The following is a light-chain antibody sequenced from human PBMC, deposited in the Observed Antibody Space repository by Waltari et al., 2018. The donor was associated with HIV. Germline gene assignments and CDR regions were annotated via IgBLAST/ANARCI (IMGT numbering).Light chain of an antibody. Sequence: TVLMRSPCTLSVSPGGRATCSCRASQSVSSNYLAWYQQKPGQAPRLLIYGASSRATGIPDRFSGSGSGTDFTLTINRLEAEDVAVYYCQQYVPSLLTFGGGTKVEIK. J-gene: IGKJ4*01. V-gene: IGKV3-20*01. CDR3: QQYVPSLLT. CDR2: GAS. CDR1: QSVSSNY.